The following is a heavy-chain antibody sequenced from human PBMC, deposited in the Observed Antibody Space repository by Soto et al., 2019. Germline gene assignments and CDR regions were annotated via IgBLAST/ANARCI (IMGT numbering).Heavy chain of an antibody. CDR3: ATHYGGNSFYYCYGMHV. CDR1: GYTLTELS. J-gene: IGHJ6*02. Sequence: QVQLVQSGAEVKKPGASVKVSCKVSGYTLTELSMHWVRQAPGKGLEWMGGFDPEDGETIYAQKFQGRVTMIEDKSTDTAYMELSSLRSEDTAVYYCATHYGGNSFYYCYGMHVWGQGTTVTVSS. V-gene: IGHV1-24*01. CDR2: FDPEDGET. D-gene: IGHD4-17*01.